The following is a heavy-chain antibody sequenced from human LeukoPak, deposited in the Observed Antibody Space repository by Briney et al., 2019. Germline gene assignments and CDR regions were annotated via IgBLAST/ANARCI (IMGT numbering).Heavy chain of an antibody. Sequence: ASVKVSCKASGYTFTSYYMHWVRQAPGQGLEWMGWINPNSGGTNYAQKFQGRVTMTRDTSISTAYMELSRLRSDDTAVYYCARVVPAAIIPMDYWGQGTLVTVSS. CDR1: GYTFTSYY. V-gene: IGHV1-2*02. CDR3: ARVVPAAIIPMDY. J-gene: IGHJ4*02. D-gene: IGHD2-2*01. CDR2: INPNSGGT.